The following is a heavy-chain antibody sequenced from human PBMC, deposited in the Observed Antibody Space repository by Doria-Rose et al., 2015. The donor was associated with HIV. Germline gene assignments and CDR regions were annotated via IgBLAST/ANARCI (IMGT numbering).Heavy chain of an antibody. J-gene: IGHJ4*02. CDR2: SFSHDER. D-gene: IGHD6-13*01. CDR1: GVSLSSPGMG. Sequence: QVTLKESGPVLVKPTETLTLTCTVSGVSLSSPGMGVSWIRQPPGKALEWLANSFSHDERAYNTSLKSRLTISRCASKSQVVLTMTDMDPVDTATYYCARIKSSRWYHKYYFDFWGQGTLVIVSA. V-gene: IGHV2-26*01. CDR3: ARIKSSRWYHKYYFDF.